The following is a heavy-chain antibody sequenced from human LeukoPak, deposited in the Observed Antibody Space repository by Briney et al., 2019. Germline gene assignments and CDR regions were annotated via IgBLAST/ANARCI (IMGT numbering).Heavy chain of an antibody. CDR3: ATTSSGWSTRYFQH. V-gene: IGHV4-59*08. D-gene: IGHD6-19*01. J-gene: IGHJ1*01. Sequence: SETLSLTCAVYGGSFSGYYWSWIRQPPGKGLEWIGYIYYSGSTNYNPSLKSRVTISVDTSKNQFSLKLSSVTAADTAVYYCATTSSGWSTRYFQHWGQGTLVTVSS. CDR1: GGSFSGYY. CDR2: IYYSGST.